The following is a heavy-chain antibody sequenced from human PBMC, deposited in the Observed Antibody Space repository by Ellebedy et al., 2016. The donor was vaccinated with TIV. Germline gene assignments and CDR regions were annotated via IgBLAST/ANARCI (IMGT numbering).Heavy chain of an antibody. J-gene: IGHJ6*02. CDR1: GFTFSDYY. Sequence: GESLKISCAASGFTFSDYYMSWIRQAPGKGLEWVSYISSSGSTIYYADSVKGRFTISRDNAKNSLYLQMNSLRAEDTAVYYCARAAGTTYHYYYYGMDVWGQGTTVTVSS. D-gene: IGHD1-1*01. V-gene: IGHV3-11*04. CDR3: ARAAGTTYHYYYYGMDV. CDR2: ISSSGSTI.